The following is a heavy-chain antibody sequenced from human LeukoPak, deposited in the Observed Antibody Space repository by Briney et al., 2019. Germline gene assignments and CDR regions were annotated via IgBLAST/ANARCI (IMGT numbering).Heavy chain of an antibody. CDR2: LSAGGDFA. CDR1: GFTFSNYA. V-gene: IGHV3-23*01. J-gene: IGHJ3*02. CDR3: ARVRHDAFDI. Sequence: GGSLRLSCAASGFTFSNYAMSWVRRAPGKGLEWVSALSAGGDFAYYADSVKGRFTISRHNSKNTLYLQMNSLRAEDTAVYYCARVRHDAFDIWGQGTMVTVSS.